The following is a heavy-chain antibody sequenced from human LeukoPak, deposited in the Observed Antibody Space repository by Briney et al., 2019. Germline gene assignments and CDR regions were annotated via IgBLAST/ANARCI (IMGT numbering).Heavy chain of an antibody. CDR3: ARVEDYDILTGFDY. Sequence: GGSLRLSCAASGFTFDSFSINWVRQAPGKGLEWVANIKQDGREKYYVDSVKGRFTISRDNAKNSLYLQMNSLRAEDTAVYYCARVEDYDILTGFDYWGQGTLVTVSS. V-gene: IGHV3-7*01. CDR1: GFTFDSFS. J-gene: IGHJ4*02. D-gene: IGHD3-9*01. CDR2: IKQDGREK.